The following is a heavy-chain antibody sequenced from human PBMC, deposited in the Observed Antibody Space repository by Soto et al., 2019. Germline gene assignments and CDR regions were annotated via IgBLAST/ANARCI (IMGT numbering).Heavy chain of an antibody. CDR1: CGSVSGYY. CDR2: MYYRGNT. V-gene: IGHV4-59*02. Sequence: SETLSLTCTVSCGSVSGYYWSWIRQVPGKGLEWIGYMYYRGNTNYNPSLKSHVSISLDTPNNQFSLKLSSVTPADTAVYYCAREGAGRAPLDIWGLGPMVTVSS. CDR3: AREGAGRAPLDI. D-gene: IGHD6-13*01. J-gene: IGHJ3*02.